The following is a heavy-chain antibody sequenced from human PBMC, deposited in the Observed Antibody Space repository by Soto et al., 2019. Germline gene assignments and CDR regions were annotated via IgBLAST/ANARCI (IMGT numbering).Heavy chain of an antibody. CDR2: ISAYNGHT. CDR1: GYIFTNYG. Sequence: QVQLVQSGVEVKKPGASVKVSCKAMGYIFTNYGLSWVRQAPGEGPEWLGWISAYNGHTKYAPKVQDRVTLTTATSATKAYLELRSLSSDAAAVYYCGRGDGGYFDQWGQGTLVLVSS. V-gene: IGHV1-18*01. CDR3: GRGDGGYFDQ. D-gene: IGHD3-16*01. J-gene: IGHJ4*02.